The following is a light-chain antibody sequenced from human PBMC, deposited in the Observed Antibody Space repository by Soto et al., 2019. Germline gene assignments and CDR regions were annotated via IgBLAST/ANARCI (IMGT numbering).Light chain of an antibody. Sequence: EIVLTQSPGTLSLSPGERATLSCRASQIVKKNFLAWYQQRPGQAPRLLIYGASIRATGIPDRFSGSGSGTDFTLTISRLEPEDFAVYYCQQYGSSPWTFGQGTKVDIK. J-gene: IGKJ1*01. CDR1: QIVKKNF. CDR2: GAS. V-gene: IGKV3-20*01. CDR3: QQYGSSPWT.